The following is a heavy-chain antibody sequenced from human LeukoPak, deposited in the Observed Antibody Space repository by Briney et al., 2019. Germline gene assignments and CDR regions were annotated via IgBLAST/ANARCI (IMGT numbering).Heavy chain of an antibody. CDR1: GGSISRYY. CDR2: IYYSGST. D-gene: IGHD4-17*01. Sequence: SEPLCLTCTVSGGSISRYYLSWIRQPPGKGLEWIGYIYYSGSTNYNPSLKSRVTKSVDAYKNQFSQKLSSVTAADTAAYYCGREEYGDFHFDFWGQGNLVTVFS. J-gene: IGHJ4*02. V-gene: IGHV4-59*01. CDR3: GREEYGDFHFDF.